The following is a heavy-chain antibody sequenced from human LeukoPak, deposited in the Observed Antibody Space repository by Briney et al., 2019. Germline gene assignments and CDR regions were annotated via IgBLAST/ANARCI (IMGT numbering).Heavy chain of an antibody. CDR3: ARGRHMITFGGVIDLPPDY. V-gene: IGHV3-53*01. J-gene: IGHJ4*02. D-gene: IGHD3-16*02. CDR1: GFTVSSNY. Sequence: GGSLRLSCAASGFTVSSNYMSWVRQAPGKGLEWVSVIYSGGSTYYADSVKGRFTISRDNSKNTLYLQMNSLRAEDTAVYYCARGRHMITFGGVIDLPPDYWGQGTLVTVSS. CDR2: IYSGGST.